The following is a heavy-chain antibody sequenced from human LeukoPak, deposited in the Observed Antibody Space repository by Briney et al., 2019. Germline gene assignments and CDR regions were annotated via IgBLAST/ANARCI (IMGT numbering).Heavy chain of an antibody. CDR2: ISGAGGGT. CDR3: AKGLSSYYGSGSNY. J-gene: IGHJ4*02. V-gene: IGHV3-23*01. Sequence: PGGSLRLSCAVSGFTFTDYAMTWVRQAPGKGLEWVSGISGAGGGTYYADSVKGRFTISRDNSKNTLYLQMNSLRVEDTAVYYCAKGLSSYYGSGSNYWGQGTLVTVSS. D-gene: IGHD3-10*01. CDR1: GFTFTDYA.